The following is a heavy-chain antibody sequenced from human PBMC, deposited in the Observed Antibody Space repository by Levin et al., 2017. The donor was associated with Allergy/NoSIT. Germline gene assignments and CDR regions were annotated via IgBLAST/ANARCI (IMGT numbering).Heavy chain of an antibody. Sequence: SETLSLTCTVSDDSISSYYWNWIRQPPGKGLEWIGYIYHSGSTNYNPSLKSRVTISVDTSKSQFSLKLSSVTAADTAVYYCARLGRMRQPYYFDYWGQGTLVTVSS. CDR2: IYHSGST. J-gene: IGHJ4*02. CDR3: ARLGRMRQPYYFDY. CDR1: DDSISSYY. D-gene: IGHD1-1*01. V-gene: IGHV4-59*01.